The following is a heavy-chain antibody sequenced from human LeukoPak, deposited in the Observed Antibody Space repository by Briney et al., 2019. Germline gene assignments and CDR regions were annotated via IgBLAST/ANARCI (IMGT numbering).Heavy chain of an antibody. D-gene: IGHD2-8*02. V-gene: IGHV3-7*01. CDR3: ARETSLYCSGNDCYWAFDR. CDR1: GFTFANHW. Sequence: PVGSLRLSCVASGFTFANHWMSWVRQAPGKGPEWVANIKQDESKTYYLDSVKGRFTISRDNAKNSLYLQINSLRAEDTAVYYCARETSLYCSGNDCYWAFDRWGQGTLVTVSS. J-gene: IGHJ5*02. CDR2: IKQDESKT.